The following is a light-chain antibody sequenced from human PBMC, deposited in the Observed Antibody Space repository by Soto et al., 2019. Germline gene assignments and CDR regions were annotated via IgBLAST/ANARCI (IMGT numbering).Light chain of an antibody. CDR1: QSVASN. Sequence: EIVLSQSPATLSLSPGERATLSCRASQSVASNLAWYQQKPGQAPRLLIYDASNRATGIPARFSGSGSGTDFTLTISSLEPEDFAVYYCQQRYSWPRTFGQGTKLEIQ. V-gene: IGKV3-11*01. CDR3: QQRYSWPRT. J-gene: IGKJ2*01. CDR2: DAS.